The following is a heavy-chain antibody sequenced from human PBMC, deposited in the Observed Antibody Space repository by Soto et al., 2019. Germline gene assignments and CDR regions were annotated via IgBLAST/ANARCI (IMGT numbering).Heavy chain of an antibody. V-gene: IGHV1-69*01. J-gene: IGHJ1*01. CDR3: ARGEYYYDSSVYYYDREYFQH. Sequence: QVQLVQSGAEVKKPGSSVKVSCKASGGTFSSYAISWVRQAPGQGLEWRGGIIPIFGTANYAQKFQGRVTITADESTSTAYMELSSLRSEDTAVYYCARGEYYYDSSVYYYDREYFQHWGQGTLVTVSS. D-gene: IGHD3-22*01. CDR2: IIPIFGTA. CDR1: GGTFSSYA.